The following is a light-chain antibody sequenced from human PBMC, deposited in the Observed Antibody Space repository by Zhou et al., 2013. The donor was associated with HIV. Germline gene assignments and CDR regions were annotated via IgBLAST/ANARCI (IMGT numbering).Light chain of an antibody. CDR1: QTLDTN. J-gene: IGKJ1*01. CDR3: QQYYTYPWT. V-gene: IGKV3-15*01. CDR2: GAS. Sequence: IVMTQSPATLSLSPGETATLSCRASQTLDTNLAWYQQQPGQAPRLLIYGASTRATGIPARFSGSGSGTDFTLTISSLQSEDFATYFCQQYYTYPWTFGQGTKVEIK.